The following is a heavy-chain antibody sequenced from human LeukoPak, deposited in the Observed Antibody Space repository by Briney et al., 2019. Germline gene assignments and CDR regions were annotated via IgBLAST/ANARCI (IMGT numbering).Heavy chain of an antibody. Sequence: GASVKVSCKASEGTFSSYAISWVRQAPGQGLEWMGGIIPIFGTANYAQKFQGRVTITADESTSTAYMELSSLRSEDTAVYYCARQDSSGYLEYFQHWGQGTLVTVSS. CDR3: ARQDSSGYLEYFQH. V-gene: IGHV1-69*01. D-gene: IGHD3-22*01. CDR2: IIPIFGTA. CDR1: EGTFSSYA. J-gene: IGHJ1*01.